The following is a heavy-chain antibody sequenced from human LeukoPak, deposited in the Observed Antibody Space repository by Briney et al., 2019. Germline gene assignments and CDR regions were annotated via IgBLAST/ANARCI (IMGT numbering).Heavy chain of an antibody. CDR3: ARGLYCSSTSCPFDP. D-gene: IGHD2-2*01. J-gene: IGHJ5*02. V-gene: IGHV3-30-3*01. Sequence: GGSLRLSCSGFGFTFRSFWMGWVRQAPGKGLEWVAVISYDGSNKCYTDSVKGRFTISRDNSKNTLYLQMNSLRAEDTAVYYCARGLYCSSTSCPFDPWGQGTLVTVSS. CDR2: ISYDGSNK. CDR1: GFTFRSFW.